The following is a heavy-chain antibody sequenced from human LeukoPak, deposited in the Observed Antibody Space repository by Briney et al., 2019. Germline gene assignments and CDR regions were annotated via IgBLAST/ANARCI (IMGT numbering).Heavy chain of an antibody. D-gene: IGHD6-13*01. Sequence: GGSLRLSCAASGFTFSSYSMNWVRQAPGKGLEWVSSISSSSSYIYYADSVKGRFTISRDNAKNSLYLQMNSLRAEDTAVYYCAREYARTAIAAAGTFDPWGQGTLVTVSS. V-gene: IGHV3-21*01. CDR2: ISSSSSYI. CDR1: GFTFSSYS. CDR3: AREYARTAIAAAGTFDP. J-gene: IGHJ5*02.